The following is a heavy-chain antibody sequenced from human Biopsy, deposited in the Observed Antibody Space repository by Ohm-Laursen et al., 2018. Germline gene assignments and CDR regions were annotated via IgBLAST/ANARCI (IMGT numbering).Heavy chain of an antibody. V-gene: IGHV3-21*01. CDR3: ARDSSRRAREGGMDV. D-gene: IGHD6-6*01. J-gene: IGHJ6*02. Sequence: GSLRLSCAASGFSVSSYDMNWVRQAPGKGLEWISYISETSSHIYDADSVRGRVIVARDIAKNSLYLQLNSLRVEDTAVYYCARDSSRRAREGGMDVWGQGTTVTVSS. CDR2: ISETSSHI. CDR1: GFSVSSYD.